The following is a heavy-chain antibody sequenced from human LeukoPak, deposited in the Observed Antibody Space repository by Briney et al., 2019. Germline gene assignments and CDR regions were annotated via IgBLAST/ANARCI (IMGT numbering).Heavy chain of an antibody. Sequence: ASVKVSCKASGYTFTSYDINCVRQATGQGLEWMGWMNPNSGNTGYAQKFQGRVTMTRNTSISTAYMELSSLRSEDTAVYYCARSSLIAVAGDTGDWGQGTLVTVSS. CDR3: ARSSLIAVAGDTGD. CDR1: GYTFTSYD. V-gene: IGHV1-8*01. J-gene: IGHJ4*02. D-gene: IGHD6-19*01. CDR2: MNPNSGNT.